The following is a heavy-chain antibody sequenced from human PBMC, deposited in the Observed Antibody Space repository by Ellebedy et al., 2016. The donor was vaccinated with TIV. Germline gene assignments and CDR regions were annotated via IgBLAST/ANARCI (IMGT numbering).Heavy chain of an antibody. V-gene: IGHV4-31*03. J-gene: IGHJ4*02. CDR3: ARVRGNYYGSGRTDY. D-gene: IGHD3-10*01. CDR2: IYYSGST. CDR1: GGSISSGGYY. Sequence: SETLSLXXTVSGGSISSGGYYWSWIRQHPGKGLEWIGYIYYSGSTYYNPSLKSRVTISVDTSKNQFSLKLSSVTAADTAVYYCARVRGNYYGSGRTDYWGQGTLVTVSS.